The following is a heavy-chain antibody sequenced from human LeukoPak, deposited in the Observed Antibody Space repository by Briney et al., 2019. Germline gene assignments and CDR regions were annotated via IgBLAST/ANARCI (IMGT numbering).Heavy chain of an antibody. CDR1: GLTFDDYA. CDR3: AKDSGVVVAAFDAFDI. CDR2: ISWNSGNI. J-gene: IGHJ3*02. D-gene: IGHD2-15*01. V-gene: IGHV3-9*01. Sequence: GGSLRLSCAASGLTFDDYAMHWVRQAPGKGLEWVSGISWNSGNIGYADSVKGRFTISRDNAKNSLYLQMNSLRAEDTALYYCAKDSGVVVAAFDAFDIWGQGTMVTVSS.